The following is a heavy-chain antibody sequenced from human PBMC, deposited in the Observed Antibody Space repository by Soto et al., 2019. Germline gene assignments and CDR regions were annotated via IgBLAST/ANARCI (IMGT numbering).Heavy chain of an antibody. J-gene: IGHJ6*02. CDR1: GYTVTTYF. CDR3: ARAMVRGRGSYYYYGMDV. D-gene: IGHD3-10*01. V-gene: IGHV1-46*01. Sequence: SVKVSCKAYGYTVTTYFMHWVRQAPGQGFEWMGRINPTGGDTVYAKKFQGRVTVSRDTSTSTVYMELSSLRSEDTAVYYCARAMVRGRGSYYYYGMDVWGQGTTVTVSS. CDR2: INPTGGDT.